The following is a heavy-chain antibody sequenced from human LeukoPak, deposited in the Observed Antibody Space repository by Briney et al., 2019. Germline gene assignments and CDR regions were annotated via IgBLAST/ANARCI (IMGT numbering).Heavy chain of an antibody. J-gene: IGHJ1*01. Sequence: ASVTVSCKASGYTFTSYYMHWVLQAPGQGLEWMGIINPSGGSTSYAQKFQGRFTMTRDTSTSTVYLQLSSLSYEHTAVYYCVSGGYSRYFQHGGQGTLVTVS. CDR2: INPSGGST. CDR3: VSGGYSRYFQH. D-gene: IGHD5-18*01. CDR1: GYTFTSYY. V-gene: IGHV1-46*01.